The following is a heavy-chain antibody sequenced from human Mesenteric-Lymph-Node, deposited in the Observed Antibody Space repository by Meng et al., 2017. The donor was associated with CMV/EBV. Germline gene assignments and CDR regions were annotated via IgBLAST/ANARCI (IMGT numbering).Heavy chain of an antibody. V-gene: IGHV3-48*04. CDR3: ARDSSTSVNGYYYYGMDV. CDR2: ISSSSSTI. Sequence: GGPLRLSCAASGFTFSSYSMNWVRQAPGKGLEWVSYISSSSSTIYYADSVKGRFTISRDNAKNSLYLQMNSLRAEDTAVYYCARDSSTSVNGYYYYGMDVWGQGTTVTVSS. J-gene: IGHJ6*02. D-gene: IGHD2-2*01. CDR1: GFTFSSYS.